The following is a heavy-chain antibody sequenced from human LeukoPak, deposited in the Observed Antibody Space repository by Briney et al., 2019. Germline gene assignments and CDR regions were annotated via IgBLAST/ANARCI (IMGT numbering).Heavy chain of an antibody. J-gene: IGHJ5*02. D-gene: IGHD4-11*01. Sequence: PSETLSLTCTVSGGSISRSNHYWGWIRQPPGKGPEWIGSVFHTGRTYYNGSLNSRLTISVDTSKNQFSLKMTSVTAADTAVYFCARDRRDYGNFVWYDPWGQGILVTVSS. CDR3: ARDRRDYGNFVWYDP. V-gene: IGHV4-39*07. CDR1: GGSISRSNHY. CDR2: VFHTGRT.